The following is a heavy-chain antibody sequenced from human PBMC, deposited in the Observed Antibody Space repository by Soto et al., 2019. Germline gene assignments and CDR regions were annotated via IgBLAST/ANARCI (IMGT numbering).Heavy chain of an antibody. Sequence: EVQLVEPGGGLVQPGRSLRLSCAASGFTFDDYAMHWVRQAPGKGLEWVSGISWNSGTIVYADSVKGRFTISRDNAKNSLYLQMNSLRGEDTALYYCAKDMRGGSSSSRYYYGLDVWGQGTTVTVSS. CDR2: ISWNSGTI. V-gene: IGHV3-9*01. CDR1: GFTFDDYA. D-gene: IGHD6-13*01. J-gene: IGHJ6*02. CDR3: AKDMRGGSSSSRYYYGLDV.